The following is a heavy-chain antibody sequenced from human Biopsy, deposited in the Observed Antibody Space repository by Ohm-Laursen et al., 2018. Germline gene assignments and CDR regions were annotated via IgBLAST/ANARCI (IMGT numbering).Heavy chain of an antibody. J-gene: IGHJ6*02. CDR3: AKGGYCTTSSCYMDLDY. Sequence: SLRLSCAASGFTFSDYAMNWVRQAPGKGLEWVSTIGGSGGNTYYADSVRGRFTVSRDGSKSTLYLQMSSLSAEDTAFYYCAKGGYCTTSSCYMDLDYWGQGTTVTVSS. D-gene: IGHD2-2*02. CDR2: IGGSGGNT. CDR1: GFTFSDYA. V-gene: IGHV3-23*01.